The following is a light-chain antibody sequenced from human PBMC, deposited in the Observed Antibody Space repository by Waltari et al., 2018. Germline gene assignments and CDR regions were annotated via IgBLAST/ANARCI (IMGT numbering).Light chain of an antibody. CDR2: EVS. Sequence: QPALTQPASVYGSPGQSITISCTGTSSDVGNNNHVCWYQKHPDQVPKLIIFEVSKRPSGVSDRFPGAKSGNTASLTIAGLQAEDEADYYCLSYAATVSFGFGGGTKLTVL. CDR3: LSYAATVSFG. CDR1: SSDVGNNNH. J-gene: IGLJ2*01. V-gene: IGLV2-23*02.